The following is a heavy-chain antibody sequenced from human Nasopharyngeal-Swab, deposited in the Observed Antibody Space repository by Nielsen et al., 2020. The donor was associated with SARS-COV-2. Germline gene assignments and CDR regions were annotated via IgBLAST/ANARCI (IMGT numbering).Heavy chain of an antibody. J-gene: IGHJ6*02. D-gene: IGHD3-22*01. V-gene: IGHV4-34*01. CDR2: INHSGST. CDR1: GGSFNGYY. Sequence: SETLSLTCAGYGGSFNGYYWSWIRQSPGKGLECIGEINHSGSTNYNPSLKSRVTISVDTSKTQFSLKLSSVTAADTAVYYCARGSTMNGYYGMDVWGQGTTVTVSS. CDR3: ARGSTMNGYYGMDV.